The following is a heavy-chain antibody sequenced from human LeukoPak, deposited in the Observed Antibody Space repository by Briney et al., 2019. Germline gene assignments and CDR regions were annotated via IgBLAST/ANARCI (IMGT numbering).Heavy chain of an antibody. V-gene: IGHV1-2*02. CDR2: INPHSGVT. CDR1: GFTFTDYY. J-gene: IGHJ4*02. CDR3: VREGITKAFDL. Sequence: ASVKVSCKASGFTFTDYYMHWVRLAPGQGLEWMGYINPHSGVTSFPQKFRGRVTLTTDTSISAAYMELSSLISDDTAMYYCVREGITKAFDLWGQGAPVTVSS. D-gene: IGHD1-14*01.